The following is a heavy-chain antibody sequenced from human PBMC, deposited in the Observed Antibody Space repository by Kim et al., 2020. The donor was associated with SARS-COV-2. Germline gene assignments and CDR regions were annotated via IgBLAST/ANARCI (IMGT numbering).Heavy chain of an antibody. CDR2: ISYDGSNK. J-gene: IGHJ4*02. V-gene: IGHV3-30-3*01. CDR1: GFTFSSYA. CDR3: AREEEMGYYYDSSGHYLGY. D-gene: IGHD3-22*01. Sequence: GGSLRLSCAASGFTFSSYAMHWVRQAPGKGLEWVAVISYDGSNKYYADSVKGRFTISRDNSKNTLYLQMNSLRAEDTAVYYCAREEEMGYYYDSSGHYLGYWGQGTLVTVSS.